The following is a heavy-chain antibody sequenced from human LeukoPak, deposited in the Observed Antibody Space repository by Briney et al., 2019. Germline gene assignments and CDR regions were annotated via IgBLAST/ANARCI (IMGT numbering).Heavy chain of an antibody. Sequence: SEALSLTCTVSGGSISSYYWSWIRQAAGKGLEWIGRIYTSGSTNYNPSLKSRVTMSVDTSKNQFSLKLSSVTAADTAVYYCASSGSYYAGWFDPWGQGTLVTVSS. J-gene: IGHJ5*02. CDR1: GGSISSYY. CDR3: ASSGSYYAGWFDP. D-gene: IGHD1-26*01. V-gene: IGHV4-4*07. CDR2: IYTSGST.